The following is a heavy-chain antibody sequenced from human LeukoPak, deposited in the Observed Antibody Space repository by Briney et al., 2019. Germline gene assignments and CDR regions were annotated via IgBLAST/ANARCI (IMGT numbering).Heavy chain of an antibody. J-gene: IGHJ5*02. Sequence: GGSLRLSCAASGFTFSSYAMHWVRQAPGKGLEWVAVISYDGSNKYYADSVKGRFTISRDNSKNTLYLQMNSLRAKDTAVYYCARGGRYCSGGSCYLNWFDPWGQGTLVTVSS. CDR3: ARGGRYCSGGSCYLNWFDP. CDR2: ISYDGSNK. CDR1: GFTFSSYA. V-gene: IGHV3-30*04. D-gene: IGHD2-15*01.